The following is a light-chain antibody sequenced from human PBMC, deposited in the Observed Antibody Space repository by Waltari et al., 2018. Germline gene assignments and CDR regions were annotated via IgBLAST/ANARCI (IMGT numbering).Light chain of an antibody. V-gene: IGKV3-15*01. CDR3: QQYIDWPQYT. Sequence: EIVMTQSPAIMSVSPWERVTLSCRASQRVSNYLAWYQQVPGQAPRLLIYGAHTRATGVPDRFSGSGSGTDFTLTVSSLQSEDFGVYYCQQYIDWPQYTFGQGTKLEIK. CDR2: GAH. J-gene: IGKJ2*01. CDR1: QRVSNY.